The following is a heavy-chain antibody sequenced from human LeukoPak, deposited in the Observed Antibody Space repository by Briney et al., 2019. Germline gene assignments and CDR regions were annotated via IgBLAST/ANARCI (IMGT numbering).Heavy chain of an antibody. Sequence: SETLSPTCTVAGGSISGYYWSWFRQPPGKGLEGIGYIYYTGSRNYNPCLKSRLNISVHTSNNPFSLKLSSVTAADTAVYYCAKDDGPGGIVAYWGQGTLVTVSS. CDR2: IYYTGSR. CDR1: GGSISGYY. CDR3: AKDDGPGGIVAY. D-gene: IGHD3-22*01. V-gene: IGHV4-59*12. J-gene: IGHJ4*02.